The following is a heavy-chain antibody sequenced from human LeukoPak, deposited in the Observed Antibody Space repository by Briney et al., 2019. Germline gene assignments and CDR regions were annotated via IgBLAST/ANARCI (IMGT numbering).Heavy chain of an antibody. V-gene: IGHV4-59*01. Sequence: PSETLSLTCTVSGGSITNYYWSWIRQPPGKGLEWIGYIYYSGTTNYNPSLKSRVTMSVDTSKNQFSLNLTSVTAADTAVYYCARGGARLPFDIWGQGTMVTVSS. D-gene: IGHD1-26*01. CDR2: IYYSGTT. CDR1: GGSITNYY. CDR3: ARGGARLPFDI. J-gene: IGHJ3*02.